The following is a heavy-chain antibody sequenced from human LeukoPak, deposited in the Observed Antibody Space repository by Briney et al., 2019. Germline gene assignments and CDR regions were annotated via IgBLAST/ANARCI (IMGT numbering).Heavy chain of an antibody. V-gene: IGHV3-20*04. CDR2: INWNGETT. J-gene: IGHJ4*02. CDR1: GFIFEDNG. CDR3: ATHSYYYGSGSYPHYLDY. Sequence: PGGSLRLSCAASGFIFEDNGMSWVRHAPGKGLEWVSGINWNGETTGYVDSVKGRFTISRDNAKNSLYLQMNSLGVEDTALYYCATHSYYYGSGSYPHYLDYWGQGTLVTVSS. D-gene: IGHD3-10*01.